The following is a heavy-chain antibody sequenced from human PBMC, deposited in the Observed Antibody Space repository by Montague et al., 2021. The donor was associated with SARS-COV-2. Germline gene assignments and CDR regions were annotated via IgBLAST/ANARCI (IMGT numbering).Heavy chain of an antibody. CDR2: IYYSRRT. D-gene: IGHD1-14*01. Sequence: SETLSLTCSVSGASISDYYWSWIRQPPGKGLEWIGYIYYSRRTNYNPSPKSRVTISVDTSRNQFSLKLSSVTAADTAFYYCAVTNPDYYYGMDVWGQETTVTVSS. V-gene: IGHV4-59*01. CDR3: AVTNPDYYYGMDV. J-gene: IGHJ6*02. CDR1: GASISDYY.